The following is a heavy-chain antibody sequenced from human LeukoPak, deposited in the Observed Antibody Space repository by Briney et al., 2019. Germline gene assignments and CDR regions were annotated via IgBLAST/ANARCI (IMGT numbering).Heavy chain of an antibody. J-gene: IGHJ4*02. Sequence: GGSLRLSCAASGFTFSDHYIDWVRQAPGKGLEWVGRSRDKGNSYTTAYAASVRGRFTISRDNAKNSLYLQMNSLRAEDTAVYYCARKGYFDYWGQGTLVTVSS. CDR1: GFTFSDHY. CDR3: ARKGYFDY. CDR2: SRDKGNSYTT. V-gene: IGHV3-72*01.